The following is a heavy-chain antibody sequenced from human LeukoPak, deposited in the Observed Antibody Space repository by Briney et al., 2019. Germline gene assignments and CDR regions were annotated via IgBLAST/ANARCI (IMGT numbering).Heavy chain of an antibody. CDR1: GFSLSTSGVG. J-gene: IGHJ6*03. CDR2: IYWDGDE. D-gene: IGHD5-12*01. V-gene: IGHV2-5*02. CDR3: AHSFTVARPRDYYYYMDV. Sequence: SGPTLVKPTQTLTLTPTFSGFSLSTSGVGVGWIRQPPGKALEWLALIYWDGDERYSPSLKTRLTITKDTSENQVVLTMTNMDPVDTATYYFAHSFTVARPRDYYYYMDVWGKGTTVTVSS.